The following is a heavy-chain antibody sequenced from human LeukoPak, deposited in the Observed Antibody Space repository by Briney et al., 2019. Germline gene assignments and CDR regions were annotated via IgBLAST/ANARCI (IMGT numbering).Heavy chain of an antibody. CDR3: AKDILPYYYGTSGYYFDY. Sequence: GGSLRLSCAASGFTFDNHAMTWVRQAPGKGLEWVSVITGSGDARYYADSVKGRFTISRDNSKNTLHLQMNTLRVEDTALYYCAKDILPYYYGTSGYYFDYWGQGTLVTVSS. CDR2: ITGSGDAR. D-gene: IGHD3-3*01. V-gene: IGHV3-23*01. CDR1: GFTFDNHA. J-gene: IGHJ4*02.